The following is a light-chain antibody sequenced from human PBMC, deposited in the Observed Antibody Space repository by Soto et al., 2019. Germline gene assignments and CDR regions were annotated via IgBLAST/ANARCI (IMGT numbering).Light chain of an antibody. Sequence: IQMTQTPSYLSASVGDGVTIPFRASQDIRNYFNWYQQKPGKAPKVLIYDASSLESGVPSRFSGSGSGTEFTLTISSLQPDDFATYYCQQYNNYPLTFGGGTKVDTK. J-gene: IGKJ4*01. CDR3: QQYNNYPLT. CDR2: DAS. V-gene: IGKV1D-13*01. CDR1: QDIRNY.